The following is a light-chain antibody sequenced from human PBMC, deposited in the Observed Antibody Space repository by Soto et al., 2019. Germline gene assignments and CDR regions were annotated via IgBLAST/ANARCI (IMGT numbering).Light chain of an antibody. CDR3: HQSAGYRTWT. Sequence: DIQMTQSPSSLSASVGDRVTITCRASQTIRYSLNWYQQKPGKAPKVLIYDASTLQSGVPPRFSGSGSGTDFALTTSSLQPEDFATYYCHQSAGYRTWTFGQGTRVEAK. CDR2: DAS. V-gene: IGKV1-39*01. CDR1: QTIRYS. J-gene: IGKJ1*01.